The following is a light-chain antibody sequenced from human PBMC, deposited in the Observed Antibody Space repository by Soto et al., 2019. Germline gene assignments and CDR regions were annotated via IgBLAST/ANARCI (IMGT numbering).Light chain of an antibody. V-gene: IGKV3-15*01. CDR3: QQYATDPLT. J-gene: IGKJ4*01. Sequence: EIVMTQSPSTLSVSPGERSTLSCMASQSVSSTLAWYQQKPGQAPRLLIYGASTRATGIPARFSGSGSGTEFTLTISRLEPEDFVAYYCQQYATDPLTFGGGTKVDIK. CDR1: QSVSST. CDR2: GAS.